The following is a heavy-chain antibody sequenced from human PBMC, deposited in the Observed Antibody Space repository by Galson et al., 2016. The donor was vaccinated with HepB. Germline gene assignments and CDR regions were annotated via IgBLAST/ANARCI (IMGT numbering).Heavy chain of an antibody. Sequence: SLRLSCAASGFTFSRYSMHWVRQAPGKGLESLAVVSHDSNSKYYSNSAKGRFTISRDNSKNTLYLQMNSLRAEDTAAYYCARDNGDGYNSLDYWGQGTLVTVSS. D-gene: IGHD5-24*01. V-gene: IGHV3-30-3*01. J-gene: IGHJ4*02. CDR1: GFTFSRYS. CDR3: ARDNGDGYNSLDY. CDR2: VSHDSNSK.